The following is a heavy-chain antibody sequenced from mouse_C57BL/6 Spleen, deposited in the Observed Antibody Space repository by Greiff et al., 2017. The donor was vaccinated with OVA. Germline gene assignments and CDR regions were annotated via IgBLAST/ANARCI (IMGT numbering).Heavy chain of an antibody. CDR1: GFTFSDFY. V-gene: IGHV7-1*01. Sequence: EVKVVESGGGLVQSGRSLRLSCATSGFTFSDFYMEWVRQAPGKGLEWIAASRNKANDYTTEYSASVKGRFIVSRDTSQSILYLQMNALRAEDTAIYYCGREYYGSFDYWGQGTTLTVSS. D-gene: IGHD1-1*01. CDR3: GREYYGSFDY. J-gene: IGHJ2*01. CDR2: SRNKANDYTT.